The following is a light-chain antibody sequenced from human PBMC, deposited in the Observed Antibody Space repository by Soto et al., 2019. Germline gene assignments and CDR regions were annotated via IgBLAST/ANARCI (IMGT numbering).Light chain of an antibody. CDR2: GAS. Sequence: EIVMTQSPAILSLSPGERATLSCRASQSVSSNLAWYQQKPGQAPRLLIFGASLRATGIPARFSGSGSGTEFTLTISSLQSEDFAVYYCEQYNNWPPWTFGQGTKVDIK. CDR1: QSVSSN. J-gene: IGKJ1*01. V-gene: IGKV3-15*01. CDR3: EQYNNWPPWT.